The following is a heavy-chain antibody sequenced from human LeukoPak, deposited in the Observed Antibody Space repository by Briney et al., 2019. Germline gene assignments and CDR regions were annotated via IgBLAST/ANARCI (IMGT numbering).Heavy chain of an antibody. V-gene: IGHV3-30*02. CDR3: AKEFRGRLAAAGLTFDY. J-gene: IGHJ4*02. CDR2: IRYDGSNK. CDR1: GFTFSSYG. Sequence: PGGSLRLSCAASGFTFSSYGMHWVRQAPGKGLEWVAFIRYDGSNKYYADSVKGRFTISRDNSKNTLYLQMNSLRAEDTAVYYCAKEFRGRLAAAGLTFDYWGQGILVTVSS. D-gene: IGHD6-13*01.